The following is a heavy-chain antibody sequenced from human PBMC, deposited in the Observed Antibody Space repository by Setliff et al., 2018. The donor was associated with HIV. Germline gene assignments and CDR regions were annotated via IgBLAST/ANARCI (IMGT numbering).Heavy chain of an antibody. CDR2: LHLSGDT. Sequence: SETLSLTCTVSGDSINSGTYYWSWIRQPAGKGLEWIGRLHLSGDTNYNPSLKSRVTMSIDTSKNQFSLKLTSVTAADTALYYCARYRRFADYIDVWGKGTTVTVSS. J-gene: IGHJ6*03. D-gene: IGHD1-26*01. CDR3: ARYRRFADYIDV. V-gene: IGHV4-61*02. CDR1: GDSINSGTYY.